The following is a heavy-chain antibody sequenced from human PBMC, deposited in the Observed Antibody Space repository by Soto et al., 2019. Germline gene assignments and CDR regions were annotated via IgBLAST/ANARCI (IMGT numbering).Heavy chain of an antibody. Sequence: GGSLRLSCAASKFTFSTYAMTWVRQAPGKGLEWVSDISGSGDNTYYADSVKGRFSISRDNSENTVYLQMNGLRAEDTAVYYCVKDTPAWRQVWGYDYWGQGVQVTVSS. J-gene: IGHJ4*02. CDR1: KFTFSTYA. V-gene: IGHV3-23*01. D-gene: IGHD7-27*01. CDR3: VKDTPAWRQVWGYDY. CDR2: ISGSGDNT.